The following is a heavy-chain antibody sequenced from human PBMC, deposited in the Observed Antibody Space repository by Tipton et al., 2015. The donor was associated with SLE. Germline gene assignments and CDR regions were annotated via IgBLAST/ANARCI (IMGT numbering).Heavy chain of an antibody. D-gene: IGHD3-22*01. CDR3: ARMDDTFFDY. Sequence: GLVKPSETLSLTCAVSGGSISSHYWSWIRQPPGKGLEWIGYIYTSGSTNYNPSLKSRVTISVDTSKNQFSLKLSSVTAADTAVYYCARMDDTFFDYWGQGTLVTVSS. V-gene: IGHV4-4*08. CDR1: GGSISSHY. CDR2: IYTSGST. J-gene: IGHJ4*02.